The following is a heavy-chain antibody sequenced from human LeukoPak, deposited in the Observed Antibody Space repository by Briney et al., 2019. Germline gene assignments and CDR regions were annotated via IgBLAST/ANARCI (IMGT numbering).Heavy chain of an antibody. Sequence: PSETLSLTCTVSGGSTNYFYGSWIRQPPGKGLEWIGYIYYSGSANYNPSLRSRVTLSVDTSKNEFSLTLSSVTAADTGIYYCARGEMATIVYDWGQGTLVTVSS. CDR1: GGSTNYFY. V-gene: IGHV4-59*01. D-gene: IGHD5-24*01. CDR2: IYYSGSA. J-gene: IGHJ4*02. CDR3: ARGEMATIVYD.